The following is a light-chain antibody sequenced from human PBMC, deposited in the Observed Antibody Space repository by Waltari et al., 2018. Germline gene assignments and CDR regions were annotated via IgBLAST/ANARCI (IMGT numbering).Light chain of an antibody. J-gene: IGLJ3*02. V-gene: IGLV1-40*01. CDR2: GNN. CDR1: SSNIGAGYD. CDR3: QSYDSSLSGWV. Sequence: QSVLTQPPSVSGAPGQRVTISCTGSSSNIGAGYDVHWYQHLPGTAPKLLIHGNNNRPSGVPDRFSGSRSGTSASLAITGLQAEDEAEYYCQSYDSSLSGWVFGGGTKLTVL.